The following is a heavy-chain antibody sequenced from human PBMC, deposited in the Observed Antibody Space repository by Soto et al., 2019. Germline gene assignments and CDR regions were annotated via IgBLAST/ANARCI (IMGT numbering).Heavy chain of an antibody. CDR3: ARDSSSAYGRRCYFDC. Sequence: GGSLRLSCAASGFTFSSYAMSWVRQAPGKGLEWVSAISGSGGSTDYADSVKGRFTISRDNSKNTLYLQMNSLRAEDTAVYYCARDSSSAYGRRCYFDCWGQRTLVTVSS. CDR2: ISGSGGST. V-gene: IGHV3-23*01. D-gene: IGHD6-13*01. J-gene: IGHJ4*02. CDR1: GFTFSSYA.